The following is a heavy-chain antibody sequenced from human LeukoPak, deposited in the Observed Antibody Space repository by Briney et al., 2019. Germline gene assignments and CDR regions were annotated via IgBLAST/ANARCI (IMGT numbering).Heavy chain of an antibody. CDR2: IKQDGSEK. V-gene: IGHV3-7*01. Sequence: GSLRLSCAASGFTFSSYWMSWVRQAPGKGLEWVANIKQDGSEKYYVDSVKGRFTISRDNAKNSLYLQMNSLRAEDTAVYYCARYGDPGYCSGGSCYGLYYYYGMDVWGQGTTVTVSS. CDR3: ARYGDPGYCSGGSCYGLYYYYGMDV. J-gene: IGHJ6*02. D-gene: IGHD2-15*01. CDR1: GFTFSSYW.